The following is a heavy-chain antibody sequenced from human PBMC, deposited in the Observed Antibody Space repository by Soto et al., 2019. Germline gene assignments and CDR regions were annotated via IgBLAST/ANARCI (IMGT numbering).Heavy chain of an antibody. J-gene: IGHJ5*02. D-gene: IGHD3-22*01. CDR2: INAGNGNT. CDR3: ARGKEAYYDSSGYYYGTGWFDP. V-gene: IGHV1-3*01. CDR1: GYTFTSYA. Sequence: QVQLVQSGAEVKKPGASVKVSCKASGYTFTSYAMHWVRQAPGQRLEWMGWINAGNGNTKYSQKFQGRVTITRDTSASTAYMELSSLRSEDTAVYYCARGKEAYYDSSGYYYGTGWFDPWGQGTLVTVSS.